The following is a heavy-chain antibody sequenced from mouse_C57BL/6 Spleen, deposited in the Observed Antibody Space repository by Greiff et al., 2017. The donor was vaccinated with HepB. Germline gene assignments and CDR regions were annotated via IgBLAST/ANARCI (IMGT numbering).Heavy chain of an antibody. CDR3: ARDLDFDV. V-gene: IGHV1-18*01. CDR1: GYTFTDYN. J-gene: IGHJ1*03. Sequence: EVQLQQSGPELVKPGASVKIPCKASGYTFTDYNLDWVKQSHGKSLEWIGDINPNNGGTIYNQKFKGKATLTVDKSTSTAYMEIRSLTSEDTAVYYCARDLDFDVWGTGTTVAVSS. CDR2: INPNNGGT.